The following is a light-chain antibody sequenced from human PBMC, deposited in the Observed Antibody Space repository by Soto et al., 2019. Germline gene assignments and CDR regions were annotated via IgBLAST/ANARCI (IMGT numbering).Light chain of an antibody. CDR2: GAS. V-gene: IGKV3-20*01. J-gene: IGKJ2*01. CDR3: QKYGSSPPYI. CDR1: QSFSITY. Sequence: IVLTQSPGTLSLSPGESATLSCRASQSFSITYLAWYQQKPGQPPRLVVSGASSRATGVPDRFSVSGSGRDFTLTITRLEPEDFAVYYCQKYGSSPPYIFGQGTQLEIK.